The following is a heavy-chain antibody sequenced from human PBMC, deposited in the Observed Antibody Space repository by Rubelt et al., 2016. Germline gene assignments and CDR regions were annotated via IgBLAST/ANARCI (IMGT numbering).Heavy chain of an antibody. CDR2: ISAYTGNT. CDR3: ARVGALAARKIYYFDY. Sequence: QVQLVQSGAEVKKPGASVKVSRKASGYTFTSYGISWVRQAPGQGLEWMGWISAYTGNTNYAQKLQGRVTMTTDTSTRTAYMELRGVRSDDTAVYYCARVGALAARKIYYFDYWGQGTLVTVSS. J-gene: IGHJ4*02. V-gene: IGHV1-18*01. D-gene: IGHD6-6*01. CDR1: GYTFTSYG.